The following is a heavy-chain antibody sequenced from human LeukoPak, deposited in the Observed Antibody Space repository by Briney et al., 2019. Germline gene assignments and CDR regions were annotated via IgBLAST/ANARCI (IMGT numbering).Heavy chain of an antibody. CDR1: GFTFSSYD. Sequence: GGSLRLSCAASGFTFSSYDMSWVRQAPGKGLEWVSAISGSGGSTYYADSVKGRFTISRDNSKNTLYLQMDSLRAEDTAEYYCVTTWIAAHNYFDYWGQGTLVTVSP. CDR2: ISGSGGST. V-gene: IGHV3-23*01. CDR3: VTTWIAAHNYFDY. J-gene: IGHJ4*02. D-gene: IGHD6-6*01.